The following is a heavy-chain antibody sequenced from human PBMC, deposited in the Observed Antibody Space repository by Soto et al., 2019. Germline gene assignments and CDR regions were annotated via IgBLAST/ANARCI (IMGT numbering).Heavy chain of an antibody. CDR1: GFTFSDYY. CDR2: ISSSGSTI. J-gene: IGHJ5*02. D-gene: IGHD6-13*01. V-gene: IGHV3-11*01. CDR3: ARDPGHSSSWKNWFDP. Sequence: GGSLRLSCAASGFTFSDYYMSWIRQAPGKGLEWVSYISSSGSTIYYADSVKGRFTISRDNAKNSLYLQMNSLRAEDTAVYYCARDPGHSSSWKNWFDPWGQGTLVTVSS.